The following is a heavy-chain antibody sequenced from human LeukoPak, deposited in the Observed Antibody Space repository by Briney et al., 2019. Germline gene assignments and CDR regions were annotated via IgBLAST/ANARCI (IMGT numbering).Heavy chain of an antibody. Sequence: ASVKVSCKASGYTFTGYYMYWVRQAPGQGLEWIGWINPNSGGTDYAQKFQGRVNMTRHTSISTAYMELSRLRSDDTAVYYCARDDQLLINWFDPWGQGTLVTVSS. D-gene: IGHD2-2*01. J-gene: IGHJ5*02. CDR2: INPNSGGT. CDR3: ARDDQLLINWFDP. V-gene: IGHV1-2*02. CDR1: GYTFTGYY.